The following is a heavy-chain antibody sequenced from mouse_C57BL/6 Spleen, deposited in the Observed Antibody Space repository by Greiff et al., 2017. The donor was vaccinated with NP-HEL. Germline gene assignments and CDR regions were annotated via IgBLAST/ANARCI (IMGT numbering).Heavy chain of an antibody. D-gene: IGHD1-1*01. Sequence: QVQLQQSGPELVKPGASVKISCKASGYAFSSSWMNWVKQRPGKGLEWIGRIYPGDGDTNYNGKFKGKATLTADKSSSTAYMQLSSLTSEDSAVYFCAITTVVAREYFDVWGTGTTVTVSS. J-gene: IGHJ1*03. CDR1: GYAFSSSW. V-gene: IGHV1-82*01. CDR3: AITTVVAREYFDV. CDR2: IYPGDGDT.